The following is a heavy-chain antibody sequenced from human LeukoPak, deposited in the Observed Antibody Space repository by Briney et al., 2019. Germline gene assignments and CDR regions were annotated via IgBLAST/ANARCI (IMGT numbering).Heavy chain of an antibody. Sequence: GGSLRLSCAASGFSFTSYLMYWVRQAPGKGLVWVSDINSDENSATYADSVKGRFTISRYNSKNTLYLHMNSLGVEDSAVYYCVGSFGNSHHWGQGALVTVSS. V-gene: IGHV3-74*03. J-gene: IGHJ1*01. D-gene: IGHD3-10*01. CDR1: GFSFTSYL. CDR3: VGSFGNSHH. CDR2: INSDENSA.